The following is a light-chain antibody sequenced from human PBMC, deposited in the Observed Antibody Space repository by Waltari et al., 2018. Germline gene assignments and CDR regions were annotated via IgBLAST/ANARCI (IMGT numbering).Light chain of an antibody. CDR3: SSQSSNDVVL. V-gene: IGLV2-14*01. CDR2: DVS. Sequence: QSALTQPASVSGSAGQSVTIFCAGTSIDVEGYNSFSCYQEHPGQAPRVIIYDVSDRPSGVSDRFSGSKSGNTASLTISGLQAEDEADYYCSSQSSNDVVLFGGGTKLTVL. J-gene: IGLJ2*01. CDR1: SIDVEGYNS.